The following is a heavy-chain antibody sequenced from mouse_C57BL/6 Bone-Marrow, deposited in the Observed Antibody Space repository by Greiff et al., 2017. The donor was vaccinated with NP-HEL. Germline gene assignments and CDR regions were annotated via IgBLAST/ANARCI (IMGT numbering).Heavy chain of an antibody. CDR1: GYAFTNYL. CDR2: INPGSGGT. J-gene: IGHJ1*03. Sequence: TSVQVSCKASGYAFTNYLIEWVKQRPGQGLEWIGVINPGSGGTNYNEKFKGKATLTADKSSSTAYMQLSSLTSEDSAVYFCARARPRYWYFDVWGTGTTVTVSS. CDR3: ARARPRYWYFDV. V-gene: IGHV1-54*01.